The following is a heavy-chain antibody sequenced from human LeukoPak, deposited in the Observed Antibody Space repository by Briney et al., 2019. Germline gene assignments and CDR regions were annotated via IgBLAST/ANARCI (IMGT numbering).Heavy chain of an antibody. Sequence: GGSLRLSCVGSGFSFSDYASEWVRQPPGKGLEWVASITPKSDYIYYTPSVKGRFTISRDNARRSVYLQMNSLRADDTALYYCATMVGPRFGTYYFDFWGQGVQVTVSS. D-gene: IGHD3-16*01. V-gene: IGHV3-21*01. CDR2: ITPKSDYI. CDR3: ATMVGPRFGTYYFDF. J-gene: IGHJ4*01. CDR1: GFSFSDYA.